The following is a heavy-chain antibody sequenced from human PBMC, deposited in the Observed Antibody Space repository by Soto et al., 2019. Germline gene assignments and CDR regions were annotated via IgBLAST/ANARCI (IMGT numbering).Heavy chain of an antibody. V-gene: IGHV3-23*01. D-gene: IGHD1-26*01. CDR2: ISYSGTST. CDR1: GFTFSSYA. Sequence: EVQLLESGGGLVQPGGSLRLSCAASGFTFSSYALSWVRQAPGKGLEWVSAISYSGTSTNYADSVKGRFTISRDNSKKTLDLQMNRLRAEDTALYYCAKERVGPNGDAFDIWGQGTMVTVSS. CDR3: AKERVGPNGDAFDI. J-gene: IGHJ3*02.